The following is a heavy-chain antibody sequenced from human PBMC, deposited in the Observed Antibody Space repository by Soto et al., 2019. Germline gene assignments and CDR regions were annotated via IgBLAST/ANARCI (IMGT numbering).Heavy chain of an antibody. CDR1: GFTFSSYA. J-gene: IGHJ3*02. Sequence: GGSLRLSCAASGFTFSSYAMSWVRQAPGKGLEWVSAISGSGGSTYYADSVKGRFTISKDNSKNTLYLQMNSLRAEDTAVYYCAKDNGRGQLVHDAFDIWGQGTMVTVSS. D-gene: IGHD6-6*01. V-gene: IGHV3-23*01. CDR3: AKDNGRGQLVHDAFDI. CDR2: ISGSGGST.